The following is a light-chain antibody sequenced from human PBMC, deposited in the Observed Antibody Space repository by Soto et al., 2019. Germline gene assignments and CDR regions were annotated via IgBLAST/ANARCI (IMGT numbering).Light chain of an antibody. J-gene: IGKJ1*01. CDR1: QNIRSR. CDR2: DAS. CDR3: QQYHNDWT. V-gene: IGKV1-5*01. Sequence: DFEMTPSPSTLSASLGDRVTITCRASQNIRSRFAWFQQKPGKAPKLLIYDASSLESGVPQRLSGSGSGTEFTLTISSLQADDFATYYCQQYHNDWTFGQGTKVDIK.